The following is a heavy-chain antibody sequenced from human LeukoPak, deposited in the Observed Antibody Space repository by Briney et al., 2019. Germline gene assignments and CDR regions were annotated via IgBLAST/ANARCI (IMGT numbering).Heavy chain of an antibody. Sequence: GGSLRLSCAAPGFTFSSYGMHWVRQTPGKGLEWVAIIWSDGSNKYYADSVKGRFTISRDNSKNTLYLQMNSLRAEDTAVYYCAKDRPLYYDNSGSMIDYWGQGTLVTVSS. J-gene: IGHJ4*02. V-gene: IGHV3-33*06. D-gene: IGHD3-22*01. CDR1: GFTFSSYG. CDR2: IWSDGSNK. CDR3: AKDRPLYYDNSGSMIDY.